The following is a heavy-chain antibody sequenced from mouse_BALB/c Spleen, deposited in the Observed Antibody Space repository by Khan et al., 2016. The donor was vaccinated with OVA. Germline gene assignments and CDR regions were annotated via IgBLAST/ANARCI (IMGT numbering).Heavy chain of an antibody. V-gene: IGHV1-20*02. D-gene: IGHD1-1*01. CDR3: ARIYRSDFDY. J-gene: IGHJ2*01. CDR2: INPHIGET. CDR1: GYSFTGYF. Sequence: EVELVESGPELMKPGASVKISCKASGYSFTGYFMNWVMQSHGKSLEWIGRINPHIGETFYNQKFKGKATLTVDESSSTAHMELRSLASEDSAVYYCARIYRSDFDYWGQGTTLTVSS.